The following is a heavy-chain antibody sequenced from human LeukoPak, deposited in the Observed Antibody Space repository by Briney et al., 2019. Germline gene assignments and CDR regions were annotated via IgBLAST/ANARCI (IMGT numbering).Heavy chain of an antibody. D-gene: IGHD5-12*01. J-gene: IGHJ4*02. Sequence: GESLKISCKGSVYSSTSYWISWVRQMPGKGLEWMGRIDPSDSYTNYSPSFQGHVTISADKSISTAYLQWSSLKASDTAMYYCARHEGYSGYDVNYFDYWGQGTLVTVSS. CDR1: VYSSTSYW. CDR3: ARHEGYSGYDVNYFDY. CDR2: IDPSDSYT. V-gene: IGHV5-10-1*01.